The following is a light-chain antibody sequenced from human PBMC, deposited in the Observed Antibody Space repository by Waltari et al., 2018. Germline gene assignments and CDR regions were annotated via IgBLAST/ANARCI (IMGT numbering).Light chain of an antibody. CDR2: AVS. CDR1: SRDIGTYNY. J-gene: IGLJ3*02. Sequence: QSALTQPASVSGPPGQSITISCTGTSRDIGTYNYVSWYQQHPGKAPKLMIYAVSNRPSGVSNRFSASKSGNTASLTISGLQAEDEADYYCSSYTSTDTWVFGGGTKLTVL. CDR3: SSYTSTDTWV. V-gene: IGLV2-14*03.